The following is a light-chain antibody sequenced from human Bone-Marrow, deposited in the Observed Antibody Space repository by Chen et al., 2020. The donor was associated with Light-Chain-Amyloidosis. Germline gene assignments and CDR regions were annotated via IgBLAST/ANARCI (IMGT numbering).Light chain of an antibody. V-gene: IGKV4-1*01. CDR1: QSLLYSSTNKNY. Sequence: ENVMTKYPDSLAVSLGERATINCKSSQSLLYSSTNKNYLAWYEQKPGQPPKLLIYWASIREAGVPDRFSGSESGTDFTLTISSLQAEDVAVYYCQQYYSTLTFGQGTRLEIK. CDR2: WAS. J-gene: IGKJ5*01. CDR3: QQYYSTLT.